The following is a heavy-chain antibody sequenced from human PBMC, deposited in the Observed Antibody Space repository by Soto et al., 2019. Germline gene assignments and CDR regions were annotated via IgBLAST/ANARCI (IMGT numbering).Heavy chain of an antibody. CDR3: AKDRTFGPPLVRFDS. Sequence: EVQLLESGGGLVQPGGSLRLSCGASGFTFSVYAMTWVRQAPGKGLEWVSAISGNGGSTYYADSVKGRFTISQDNSKSTLHLQMNSLRVEDTAVYYCAKDRTFGPPLVRFDSWGQGTLVTVSS. D-gene: IGHD6-6*01. CDR2: ISGNGGST. CDR1: GFTFSVYA. J-gene: IGHJ4*02. V-gene: IGHV3-23*01.